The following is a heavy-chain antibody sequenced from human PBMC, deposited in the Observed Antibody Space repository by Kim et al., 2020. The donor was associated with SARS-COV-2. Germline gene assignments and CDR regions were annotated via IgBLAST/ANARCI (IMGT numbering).Heavy chain of an antibody. D-gene: IGHD3-9*01. CDR2: ISSSGSTI. J-gene: IGHJ4*02. CDR1: GFTFSSYE. Sequence: GGSLRLSCAASGFTFSSYEMNWVRQAPGKGLEWVSYISSSGSTIYYADSVKGRFTISRDNAKNSLYLQMNSLRAEDTAVYYCAGGEELRYFDPSDYWGQGTLVTVSS. CDR3: AGGEELRYFDPSDY. V-gene: IGHV3-48*03.